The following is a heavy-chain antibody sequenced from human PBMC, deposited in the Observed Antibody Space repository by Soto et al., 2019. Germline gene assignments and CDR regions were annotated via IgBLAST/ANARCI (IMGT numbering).Heavy chain of an antibody. CDR3: AKDTDSSGDYFDY. V-gene: IGHV3-23*01. CDR1: GFTFSSYA. Sequence: EVQLLESGGGLVQPGGSLRLSCAASGFTFSSYAMSWVRQAPGKGLEWVSAISGSGGSTYYADSVKGRFTISRDNSKNTPYLQMNSLRAEDTAVYYCAKDTDSSGDYFDYWGQGTLVTVSS. CDR2: ISGSGGST. J-gene: IGHJ4*02. D-gene: IGHD3-22*01.